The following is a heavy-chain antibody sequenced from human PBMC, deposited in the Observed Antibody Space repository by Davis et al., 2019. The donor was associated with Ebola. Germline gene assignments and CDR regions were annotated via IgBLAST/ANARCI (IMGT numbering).Heavy chain of an antibody. CDR1: GGSISSYY. J-gene: IGHJ5*02. Sequence: MPSETLSLTCTVSGGSISSYYWGWIRQPPGEGLEWIGSIYHSGSTYYNPSLKSRVTILIDTSKNQFSLKLSSVTAADTAVYFCARLNSSSGLDPWGQGTLVTVSS. CDR3: ARLNSSSGLDP. V-gene: IGHV4-38-2*02. CDR2: IYHSGST. D-gene: IGHD6-13*01.